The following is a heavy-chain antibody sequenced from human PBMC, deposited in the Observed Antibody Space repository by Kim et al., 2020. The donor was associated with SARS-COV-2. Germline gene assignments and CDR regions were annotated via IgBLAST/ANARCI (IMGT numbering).Heavy chain of an antibody. D-gene: IGHD6-13*01. CDR3: ARGEAAAGPVDY. Sequence: YDNPSLRRRVTISVDTSKNQFSLKLSSVTAADTAVYYCARGEAAAGPVDYWGQGTLVTVSS. V-gene: IGHV4-31*02. J-gene: IGHJ4*02.